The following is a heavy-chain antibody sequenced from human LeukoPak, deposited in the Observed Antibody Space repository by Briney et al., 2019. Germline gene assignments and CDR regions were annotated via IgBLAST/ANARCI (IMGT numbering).Heavy chain of an antibody. CDR2: ISGSGVTT. CDR1: GFTFSSYA. D-gene: IGHD3-10*01. V-gene: IGHV3-23*01. CDR3: AKGRDYYFVGLFDY. J-gene: IGHJ4*02. Sequence: GGSLRLSCAASGFTFSSYAMSWVRQAPGKGLEWVSAISGSGVTTYYADSVKGRFTISRDNSKNTLYLQMNSLGAEDTALYYCAKGRDYYFVGLFDYWGQGTLVTVSS.